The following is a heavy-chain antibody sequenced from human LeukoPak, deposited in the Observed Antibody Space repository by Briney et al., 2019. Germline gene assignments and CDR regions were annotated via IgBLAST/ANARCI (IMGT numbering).Heavy chain of an antibody. CDR3: AKELTTERTPGVDS. Sequence: GGSLRLSCTASGFTFSSYSMSWVRQGPGTGREWVSAISGSGDTTFYADSVKGRFTISRDNFKKTLYLQVNSLRAEDTAVYFCAKELTTERTPGVDSWGQGTLVTVSS. CDR1: GFTFSSYS. V-gene: IGHV3-23*01. J-gene: IGHJ4*02. D-gene: IGHD4-17*01. CDR2: ISGSGDTT.